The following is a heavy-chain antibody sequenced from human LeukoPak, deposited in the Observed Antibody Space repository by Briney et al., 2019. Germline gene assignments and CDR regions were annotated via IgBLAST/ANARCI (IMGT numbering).Heavy chain of an antibody. J-gene: IGHJ3*02. CDR1: GFTFSSYSM. CDR2: IFHSGTT. CDR3: ARDQWLLRGGDHDAFDI. V-gene: IGHV4-4*02. Sequence: GSLRLSCAASGFTFSSYSMNWVRQPPGKGLEWIGEIFHSGTTNYNPSLKSRVTISIDKSRNQFSLKLRSVTAADTAVYYCARDQWLLRGGDHDAFDIWGQGTMVTVSS. D-gene: IGHD6-19*01.